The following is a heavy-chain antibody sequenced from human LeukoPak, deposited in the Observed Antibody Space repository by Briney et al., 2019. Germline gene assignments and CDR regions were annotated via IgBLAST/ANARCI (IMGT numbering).Heavy chain of an antibody. CDR1: GFSVSNNY. D-gene: IGHD1-26*01. CDR3: ARVDRAVGAHFDY. V-gene: IGHV3-53*01. CDR2: IYSGGST. J-gene: IGHJ4*02. Sequence: PGGSLRLSCAASGFSVSNNYMIWVRRAPGKGPEWVSIIYSGGSTYYADSVKGRFTISRDNSKNTLYLQMNSLRAEDTAVYYCARVDRAVGAHFDYWGQGTLVTVSS.